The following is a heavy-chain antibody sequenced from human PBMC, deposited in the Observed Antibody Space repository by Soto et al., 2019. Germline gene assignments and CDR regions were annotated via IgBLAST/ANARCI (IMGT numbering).Heavy chain of an antibody. V-gene: IGHV1-69*01. CDR1: VEFFSNYG. CDR3: ARVFPDGWVEPGVVRGYLDT. Sequence: QAQLVQSGAEVKEPGSSVKLSCKASVEFFSNYGISWVRQAPGQGLEWMGGIIPIFGTISNAEKFQGRVTITADESTNTGYMELRNLRSADTALYFCARVFPDGWVEPGVVRGYLDTWGRGTLVTVSS. D-gene: IGHD3-10*01. J-gene: IGHJ4*02. CDR2: IIPIFGTI.